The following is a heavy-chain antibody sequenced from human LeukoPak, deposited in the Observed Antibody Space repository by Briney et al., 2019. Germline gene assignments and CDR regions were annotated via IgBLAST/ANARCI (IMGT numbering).Heavy chain of an antibody. CDR1: GGSISSYY. CDR3: AATQQKMATISADWFDP. Sequence: PSETLSLTSTVSGGSISSYYWSWIRQPPGKGLEWIGYIYYSGNTNYNPSLKSRVTISVDTSKNQFSLKLSSVTAADTAVYYCAATQQKMATISADWFDPWGQGTLVTVSS. J-gene: IGHJ5*02. D-gene: IGHD5-24*01. V-gene: IGHV4-59*08. CDR2: IYYSGNT.